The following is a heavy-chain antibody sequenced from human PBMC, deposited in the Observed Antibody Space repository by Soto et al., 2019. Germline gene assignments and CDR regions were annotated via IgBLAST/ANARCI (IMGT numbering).Heavy chain of an antibody. V-gene: IGHV4-31*03. J-gene: IGHJ5*02. D-gene: IGHD2-8*01. CDR1: GGSINSGSYY. Sequence: QVQLQESGPGLVKPSQTLSLTCTVSGGSINSGSYYWSWIRQHPGKGLEWIGYIYYSGSTYYNPSRKSRLTISVDTSKNQFSLKLSSVTAADTAIYYCARQLGYCSNGICPENSFDPWGQGTLVTVSS. CDR2: IYYSGST. CDR3: ARQLGYCSNGICPENSFDP.